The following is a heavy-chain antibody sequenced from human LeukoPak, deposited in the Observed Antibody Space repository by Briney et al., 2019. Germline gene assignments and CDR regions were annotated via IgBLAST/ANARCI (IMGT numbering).Heavy chain of an antibody. D-gene: IGHD5-18*01. CDR1: GGSISSHY. J-gene: IGHJ4*02. CDR3: ARAKGYNYGYGIDY. Sequence: SETLSLTCTVSGGSISSHYGSWIRQPPGKALECIGYIYYSVSTNYNPSLKSRVTISGGTSKNQFSLKMNSVTAADTAVYYCARAKGYNYGYGIDYWGQGTLVTVSS. CDR2: IYYSVST. V-gene: IGHV4-59*11.